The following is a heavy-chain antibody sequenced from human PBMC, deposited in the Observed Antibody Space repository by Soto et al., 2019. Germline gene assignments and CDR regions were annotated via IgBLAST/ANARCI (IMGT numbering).Heavy chain of an antibody. CDR1: GGSISSGGYY. D-gene: IGHD5-18*01. Sequence: QVQLQESGPGLVKPSQTLSLTCSVSGGSISSGGYYWSWIRQHPGKGLEWIGYIYFSGSTYYNPSLKSRVTISVDTSKNQFSLKLSSVTAADTAVYYCARESTAGPFDIRGQGTMVTVSS. J-gene: IGHJ3*02. CDR3: ARESTAGPFDI. CDR2: IYFSGST. V-gene: IGHV4-31*03.